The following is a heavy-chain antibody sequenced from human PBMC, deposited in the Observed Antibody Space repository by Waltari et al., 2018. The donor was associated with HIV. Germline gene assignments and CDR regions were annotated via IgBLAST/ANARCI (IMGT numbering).Heavy chain of an antibody. CDR2: VYYLGST. CDR3: ARTYTGSSQYFQR. D-gene: IGHD1-26*01. CDR1: GASISRSPSY. Sequence: QLQLQESGPGLVKPSETLSLTCTVSGASISRSPSYWGWIRQPAGKGLEWIRSVYYLGSTYYSPSLKSRVTIPLDTSKNRFSLKLNSVTAADTAVYYCARTYTGSSQYFQRWGQGTLVTVSS. J-gene: IGHJ1*01. V-gene: IGHV4-39*01.